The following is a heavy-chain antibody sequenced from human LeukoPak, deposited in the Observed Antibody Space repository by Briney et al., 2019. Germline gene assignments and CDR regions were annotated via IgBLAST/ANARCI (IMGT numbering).Heavy chain of an antibody. V-gene: IGHV3-74*01. Sequence: PGGSLRLSCAASGFTFSSYWMHWVRQAPGKGLVWVSRINSDGSSTSYADSVKGRFTISRDNAKNTLYLQMNSLRAEDTAVYFCAREGYCSGSICYSFDYWGQGTLVTVS. J-gene: IGHJ4*02. D-gene: IGHD2-15*01. CDR1: GFTFSSYW. CDR2: INSDGSST. CDR3: AREGYCSGSICYSFDY.